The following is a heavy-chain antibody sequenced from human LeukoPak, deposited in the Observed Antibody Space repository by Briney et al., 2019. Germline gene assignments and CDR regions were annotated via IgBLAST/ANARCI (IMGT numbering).Heavy chain of an antibody. CDR3: TTYNGSSSFFDY. J-gene: IGHJ4*02. V-gene: IGHV3-23*01. D-gene: IGHD1-26*01. CDR1: GFTFSSYA. CDR2: ISGSGGST. Sequence: GGSLRLSCAASGFTFSSYAMSWVRQAPGKGLEWVSAISGSGGSTYYAGSVKGRFTISRDDSKNTLYLQMNSLKTEDTAVYYCTTYNGSSSFFDYWGQGTLVTVSS.